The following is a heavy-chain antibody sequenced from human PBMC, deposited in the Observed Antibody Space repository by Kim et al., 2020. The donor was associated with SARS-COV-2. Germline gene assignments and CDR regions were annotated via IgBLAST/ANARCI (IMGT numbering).Heavy chain of an antibody. D-gene: IGHD4-17*01. J-gene: IGHJ4*02. V-gene: IGHV3-23*01. Sequence: YEDSVKGRFTISRDNSKNTLDLQMNSLRAEDTAVYYCAKETDGDYIFDYWGQGTLVTVSS. CDR3: AKETDGDYIFDY.